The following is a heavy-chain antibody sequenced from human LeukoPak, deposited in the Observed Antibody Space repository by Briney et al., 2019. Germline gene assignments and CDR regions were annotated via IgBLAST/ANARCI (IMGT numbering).Heavy chain of an antibody. D-gene: IGHD3-22*01. Sequence: PSETLSLTCTVSGGSISSSRYYWGWIRQPPGKGLEWIGSIYYSGSTYYNPSLKSRVTISVDTSKNQFSLKLSSVTAADTAVYYCARRYYYDSSGYYQGYYFDYWGQGTLVTVSS. CDR3: ARRYYYDSSGYYQGYYFDY. CDR1: GGSISSSRYY. V-gene: IGHV4-39*01. CDR2: IYYSGST. J-gene: IGHJ4*02.